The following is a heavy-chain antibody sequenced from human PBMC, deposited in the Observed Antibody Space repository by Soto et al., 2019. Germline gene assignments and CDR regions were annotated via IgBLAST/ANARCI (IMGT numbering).Heavy chain of an antibody. V-gene: IGHV1-18*01. J-gene: IGHJ4*02. Sequence: ASVKVSCKASGYTFTSYGISWVRQAPGQGLEWMGWISAYNGNTNYAQKLQGRVTMTTDTSTSTAYMELRSLRSDDTAVYYCASRSLYGDKSYFDYWGQGTLVTVSS. D-gene: IGHD4-17*01. CDR1: GYTFTSYG. CDR2: ISAYNGNT. CDR3: ASRSLYGDKSYFDY.